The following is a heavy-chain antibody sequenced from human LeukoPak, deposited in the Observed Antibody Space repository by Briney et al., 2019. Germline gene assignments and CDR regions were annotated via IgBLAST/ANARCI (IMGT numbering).Heavy chain of an antibody. CDR3: AKGFAQYSYGY. Sequence: PGGSLRLSCAASGFTFDDYTMHWVRQAPGKGLEWVSLISWDGGDTYYADSVKGRFTISRDNSKNTLYLQMNSLRAEDTAVYYCAKGFAQYSYGYWGQGTLVTVSS. D-gene: IGHD5-18*01. CDR2: ISWDGGDT. V-gene: IGHV3-43*01. CDR1: GFTFDDYT. J-gene: IGHJ4*02.